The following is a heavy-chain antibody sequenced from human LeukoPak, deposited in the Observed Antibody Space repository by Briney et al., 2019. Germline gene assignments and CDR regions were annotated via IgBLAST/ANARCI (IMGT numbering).Heavy chain of an antibody. J-gene: IGHJ4*02. CDR1: GFTFSSYS. CDR3: ARDPSGYDWGGDY. Sequence: PGGSLRLSCAASGFTFSSYSMNWVRQAPGKGLEWVSSISSSSSYIYYADSVKGRFTISRDNAKNSLYLQMNSLRDQDTAVYYCARDPSGYDWGGDYWGQGTLVTVSS. CDR2: ISSSSSYI. D-gene: IGHD5-12*01. V-gene: IGHV3-21*01.